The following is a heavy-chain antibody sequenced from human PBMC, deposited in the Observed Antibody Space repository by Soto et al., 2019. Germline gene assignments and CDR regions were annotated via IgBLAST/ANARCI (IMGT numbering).Heavy chain of an antibody. J-gene: IGHJ4*02. V-gene: IGHV4-59*08. CDR3: ARSAWFGELAFDY. D-gene: IGHD3-10*01. CDR1: GGSISSYY. CDR2: IYYSGST. Sequence: QVQLQESGPGLVKPSETLSLTCTVSGGSISSYYWSWIRQPPGKGLEWIGYIYYSGSTNYNPSLKSRVTISVDTSKNQFSLKLSSVTAADTAVYYCARSAWFGELAFDYWGQGTLVTVSS.